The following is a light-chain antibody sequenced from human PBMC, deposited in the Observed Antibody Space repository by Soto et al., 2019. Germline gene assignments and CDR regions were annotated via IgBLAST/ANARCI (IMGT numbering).Light chain of an antibody. CDR3: QQYGSSPPNT. V-gene: IGKV3-20*01. J-gene: IGKJ2*01. CDR2: DAS. CDR1: QIGITGH. Sequence: MALTQSPGTLYLSPGEIATLSCRASQIGITGHLAWYQQKPGQAPRLLMYDASIRATGIPDRFSGSGSGTDFTLTISRLEPEDFALYYCQQYGSSPPNTVGQGKRLELK.